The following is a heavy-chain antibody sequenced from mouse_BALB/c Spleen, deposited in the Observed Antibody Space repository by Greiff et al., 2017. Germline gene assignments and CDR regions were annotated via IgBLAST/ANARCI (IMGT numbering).Heavy chain of an antibody. J-gene: IGHJ2*01. V-gene: IGHV1-15*01. D-gene: IGHD2-4*01. CDR2: IDPETGGT. Sequence: QVQLQQSGAELVRPGASVTLSCKASGYTFTDYEMHWVKQTPVHGLELIGFIDPETGGTAYNQKFKGKATLTSDKSSSTAYMELRSLTSEDSAVYYCTTITTFDYWGQGTTLTVSS. CDR3: TTITTFDY. CDR1: GYTFTDYE.